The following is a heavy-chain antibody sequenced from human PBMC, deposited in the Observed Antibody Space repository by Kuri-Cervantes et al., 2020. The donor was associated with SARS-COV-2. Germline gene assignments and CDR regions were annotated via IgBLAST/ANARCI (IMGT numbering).Heavy chain of an antibody. V-gene: IGHV4-59*08. CDR2: IYYSGST. CDR1: GGSITSYY. J-gene: IGHJ4*02. CDR3: ARLRPPYYDSSGYYFDY. Sequence: GSLRLSCTVSGGSITSYYWSWIRQPPGKGLEWIGYIYYSGSTNYNPSLKSRVTISVDTSKNQFSLKLSSVTAADTAVYYCARLRPPYYDSSGYYFDYWGQGTLVTVSS. D-gene: IGHD3-22*01.